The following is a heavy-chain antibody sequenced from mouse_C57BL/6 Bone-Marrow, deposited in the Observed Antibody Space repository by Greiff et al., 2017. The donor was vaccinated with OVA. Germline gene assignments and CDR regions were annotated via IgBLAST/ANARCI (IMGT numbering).Heavy chain of an antibody. Sequence: QVQLQQSGPELVKPGASVKISCKASGYAFSSSWMNWVKQRPGKGLEWIGRIYPGDGDTNYNGKFKGKATLTAYKSSSTAYMQLSSLTSEDSAVYFCARFSNFQAWFAYWGQGTLVTVSA. V-gene: IGHV1-82*01. D-gene: IGHD2-5*01. J-gene: IGHJ3*01. CDR2: IYPGDGDT. CDR3: ARFSNFQAWFAY. CDR1: GYAFSSSW.